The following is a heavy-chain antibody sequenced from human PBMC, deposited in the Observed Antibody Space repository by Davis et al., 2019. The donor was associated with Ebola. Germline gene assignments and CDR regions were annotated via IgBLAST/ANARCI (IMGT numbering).Heavy chain of an antibody. D-gene: IGHD5-12*01. Sequence: AASVKVSCKAFGFTFSASAVQWVRQAPGQGLEWMGRIIPILGIANYAQKFQGRVTITADKSTSTAYMELSSLRSEDTAVYYCARDSHVDIVATIYGMDVWGQGTTVTVSS. V-gene: IGHV1-69*04. CDR1: GFTFSASA. CDR3: ARDSHVDIVATIYGMDV. CDR2: IIPILGIA. J-gene: IGHJ6*02.